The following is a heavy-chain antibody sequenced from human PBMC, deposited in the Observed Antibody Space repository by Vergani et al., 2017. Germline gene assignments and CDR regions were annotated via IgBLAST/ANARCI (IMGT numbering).Heavy chain of an antibody. Sequence: QVQLVESGGGVVQAGRSLGLSCAASGFIFDTHGMYWVRQAPGKGLEWVAVISFDGTRYYMDSVRGRFSISRDNSRNTVYLQMNSLRPEGTAVYFCATGLFARCDGECSVPLIYWGQGALVTVSS. CDR2: ISFDGTR. D-gene: IGHD2-21*01. CDR3: ATGLFARCDGECSVPLIY. J-gene: IGHJ4*02. V-gene: IGHV3-30*05. CDR1: GFIFDTHG.